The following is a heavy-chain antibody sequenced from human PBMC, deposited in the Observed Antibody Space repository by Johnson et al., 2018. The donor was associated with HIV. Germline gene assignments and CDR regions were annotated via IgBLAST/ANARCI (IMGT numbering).Heavy chain of an antibody. CDR3: TTDLLRWLQGENAVDI. J-gene: IGHJ3*02. D-gene: IGHD5-24*01. Sequence: EVQLVESGGGLVQPGGSLRLSCAASGFTFSSYAMHWVRQPPGKGLEWVSSINWNGGSTDYADSVRGRFTLSRDNAKNSLYLQMNSLKTEDTAVYYCTTDLLRWLQGENAVDIWGQGTMVTVSS. CDR2: INWNGGST. V-gene: IGHV3-20*04. CDR1: GFTFSSYA.